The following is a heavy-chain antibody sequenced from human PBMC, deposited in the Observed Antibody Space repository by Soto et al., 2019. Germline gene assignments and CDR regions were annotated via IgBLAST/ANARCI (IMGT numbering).Heavy chain of an antibody. CDR2: INHSGST. Sequence: QVQLQQWGAGLLKPSETLSLTCAVYGGSFSGYYWSWIRQPPGKGLEWIGEINHSGSTNYNPSLKSRVTIAVDTSKNQCSLKLSSVTAAATAVYYGARGLGWSFGELWAEWGQGTLVPVSS. J-gene: IGHJ4*02. CDR3: ARGLGWSFGELWAE. V-gene: IGHV4-34*01. CDR1: GGSFSGYY. D-gene: IGHD3-10*01.